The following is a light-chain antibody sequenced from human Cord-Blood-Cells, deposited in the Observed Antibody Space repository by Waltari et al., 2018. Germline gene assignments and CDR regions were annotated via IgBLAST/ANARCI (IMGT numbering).Light chain of an antibody. CDR3: QQYNSYG. CDR1: QSISSW. CDR2: KAS. Sequence: DIQMTQSPSTLSASVGDRVTITCRASQSISSWLAWYQQKPGKAPKLLIYKASSLESGVPSRFSGSGSGTKFTLTISSLQPDDFATYYCQQYNSYGFGQGTKVEIK. V-gene: IGKV1-5*03. J-gene: IGKJ1*01.